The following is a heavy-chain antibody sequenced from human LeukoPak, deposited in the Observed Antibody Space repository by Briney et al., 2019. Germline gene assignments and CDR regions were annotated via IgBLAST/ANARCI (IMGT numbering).Heavy chain of an antibody. CDR3: ARDRGSTDEYYFDY. CDR1: GFTVSSNY. V-gene: IGHV3-53*01. D-gene: IGHD1-26*01. CDR2: IYSGGST. J-gene: IGHJ4*02. Sequence: PGGSLRLSCAASGFTVSSNYMSWVRQAPGKGLEWVSVIYSGGSTYYADSVKGRFTISRDNAKNSLYLQMNSLRAEDTAVYYCARDRGSTDEYYFDYWGQGTLVTVSS.